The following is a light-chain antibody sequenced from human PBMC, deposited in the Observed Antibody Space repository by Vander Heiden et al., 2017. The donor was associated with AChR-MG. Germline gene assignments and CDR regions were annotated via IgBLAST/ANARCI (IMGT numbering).Light chain of an antibody. CDR3: CSYAGGYTWL. J-gene: IGLJ2*01. CDR2: EVT. CDR1: SSDVGGYNS. Sequence: QSALTQPRSVSGSPAHSVPITCTGTSSDVGGYNSVSWYQQHPGKAPKMIIFEVTERPAGVPDRFSGSKADNTASLTISGLQAEDEADYHCCSYAGGYTWLFGGGTKVTV. V-gene: IGLV2-11*01.